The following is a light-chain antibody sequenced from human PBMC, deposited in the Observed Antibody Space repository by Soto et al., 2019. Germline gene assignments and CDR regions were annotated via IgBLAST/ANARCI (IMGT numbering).Light chain of an antibody. Sequence: GARVTITCRASQGIGNFLAWYQQKPGKVPKLLISAATLQSGVPSRFSGSGSGTDFTLTITSLQPEDVATYYCQKYSSVITFGQGTRLEIK. CDR1: QGIGNF. CDR2: AA. V-gene: IGKV1-27*01. J-gene: IGKJ5*01. CDR3: QKYSSVIT.